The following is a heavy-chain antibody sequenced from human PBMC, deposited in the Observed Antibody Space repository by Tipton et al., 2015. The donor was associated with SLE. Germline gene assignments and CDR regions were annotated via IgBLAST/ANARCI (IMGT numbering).Heavy chain of an antibody. D-gene: IGHD6-13*01. CDR1: GFTFSSYW. V-gene: IGHV3-23*01. CDR2: VSSSGGST. J-gene: IGHJ4*02. Sequence: GSLRLSCAGSGFTFSSYWMHWVRQVPGKGLEWVSGVSSSGGSTYYADSVKGRFTISRDNSKNTLYLQMNSLRAEDTAVYFCAKADLASSWYSLFDYWGQGTLVTVSS. CDR3: AKADLASSWYSLFDY.